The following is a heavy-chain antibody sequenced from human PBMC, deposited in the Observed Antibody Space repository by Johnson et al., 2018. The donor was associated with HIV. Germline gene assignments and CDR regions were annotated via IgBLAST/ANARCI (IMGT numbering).Heavy chain of an antibody. CDR3: AKDIGDYVPGHAFDI. Sequence: EVQLVESGGGVVQPGRSLRLSCAASGFTFDDYAMHWVRQAPGKGLEWVSGISWNSGSIGYADSVKGRFTISRDNAKNSLYLQMNSLRAEDTALYYCAKDIGDYVPGHAFDIWGQGTMVTVSS. D-gene: IGHD3-16*01. V-gene: IGHV3-9*01. CDR1: GFTFDDYA. J-gene: IGHJ3*02. CDR2: ISWNSGSI.